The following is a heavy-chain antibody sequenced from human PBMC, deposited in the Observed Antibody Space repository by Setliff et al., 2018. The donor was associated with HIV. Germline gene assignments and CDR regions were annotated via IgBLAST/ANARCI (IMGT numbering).Heavy chain of an antibody. CDR1: GGSISSSDW. J-gene: IGHJ5*02. D-gene: IGHD3-3*01. Sequence: PSETLSLTCAVSGGSISSSDWWSWVRQPPGKGLEWIGEINHSGSTNYNPSLKSRVTISVDTSKNQFSLKLSSVTAADTAVYYCARQFEISGVVIGNWFDPWGQGSLVTVSS. CDR3: ARQFEISGVVIGNWFDP. CDR2: INHSGST. V-gene: IGHV4-4*02.